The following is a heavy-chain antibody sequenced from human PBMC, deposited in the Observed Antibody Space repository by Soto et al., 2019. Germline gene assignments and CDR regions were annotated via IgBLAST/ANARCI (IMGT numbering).Heavy chain of an antibody. J-gene: IGHJ6*02. V-gene: IGHV4-59*12. CDR3: ARERVGHSAMDV. Sequence: QVQLQESGPGLVKPSETLSLMCTVSGGSITNYYWRWIRQSPAKGLEWIGYVSDSGSTKYNPSLKSRVTISVDTSKKQFSLKLTSLTAADTAVYYCARERVGHSAMDVWGQGTTVTVSS. CDR1: GGSITNYY. D-gene: IGHD1-26*01. CDR2: VSDSGST.